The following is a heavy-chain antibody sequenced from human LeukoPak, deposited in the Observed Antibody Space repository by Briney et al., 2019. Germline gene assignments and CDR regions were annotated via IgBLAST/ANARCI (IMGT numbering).Heavy chain of an antibody. Sequence: SETLSLTCTVSGGSISSGDYCWSWIRQPPGKGLEWIGYIYYSGSTYYNPSLKSRVTISVDTSKNQFSLKLSSVTAADTAVYYCARADFWSGYFDYWGQGTLVTVSS. V-gene: IGHV4-30-4*08. CDR1: GGSISSGDYC. D-gene: IGHD3-3*01. J-gene: IGHJ4*02. CDR2: IYYSGST. CDR3: ARADFWSGYFDY.